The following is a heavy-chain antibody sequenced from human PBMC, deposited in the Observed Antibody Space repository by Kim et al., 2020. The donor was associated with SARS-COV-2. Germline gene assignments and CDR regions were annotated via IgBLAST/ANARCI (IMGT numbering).Heavy chain of an antibody. J-gene: IGHJ4*02. Sequence: NVRFPISRDNAKNSLYLQMNSLRAEDTAVYYCARDPRYSSSWGSPVGFGYWGQGTLVTVSS. CDR3: ARDPRYSSSWGSPVGFGY. V-gene: IGHV3-11*01. D-gene: IGHD6-13*01.